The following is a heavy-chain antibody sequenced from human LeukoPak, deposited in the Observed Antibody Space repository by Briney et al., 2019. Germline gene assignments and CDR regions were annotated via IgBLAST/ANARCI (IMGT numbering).Heavy chain of an antibody. V-gene: IGHV3-30*18. D-gene: IGHD3-10*01. J-gene: IGHJ4*02. Sequence: GGSLRLSCAASGFTFSSYGMHWVRQAPGKGLEWVAVISYDGSNKYYADSVKGRFTISRDNSKNTLYLQMNSLRAEDTAVYYCAKPYMVRGVIYFDYWGQGTLVTVSS. CDR2: ISYDGSNK. CDR3: AKPYMVRGVIYFDY. CDR1: GFTFSSYG.